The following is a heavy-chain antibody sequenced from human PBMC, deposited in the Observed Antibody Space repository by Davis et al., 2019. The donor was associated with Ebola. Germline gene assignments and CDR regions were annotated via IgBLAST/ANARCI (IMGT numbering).Heavy chain of an antibody. V-gene: IGHV1-3*01. J-gene: IGHJ5*02. CDR3: ARDSGSYMNWFDP. Sequence: ASVKVSCKASGYTFTSYAMHWVRQAPGQRLEWMGWINAGNGNTKYSQKFQGRVTITRDTSASTAYMELISLRSEDTAVYYCARDSGSYMNWFDPWGQGTLVTVSS. D-gene: IGHD1-26*01. CDR2: INAGNGNT. CDR1: GYTFTSYA.